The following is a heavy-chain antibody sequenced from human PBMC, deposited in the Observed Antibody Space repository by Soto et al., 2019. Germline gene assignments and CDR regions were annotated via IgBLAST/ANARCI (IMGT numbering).Heavy chain of an antibody. CDR1: GYSFTSYW. J-gene: IGHJ3*02. Sequence: EVQLVQSGAEVKKPGESLRISCKGSGYSFTSYWISWVRQMPGKGLEWMGRIDPSDSYTNYSPSFQGHVTISADKSISTAYQQWSSLKASDTAMYYCATTTGWDYCDYCGDDFDIWGQGTMVTVSS. CDR3: ATTTGWDYCDYCGDDFDI. V-gene: IGHV5-10-1*01. D-gene: IGHD4-17*01. CDR2: IDPSDSYT.